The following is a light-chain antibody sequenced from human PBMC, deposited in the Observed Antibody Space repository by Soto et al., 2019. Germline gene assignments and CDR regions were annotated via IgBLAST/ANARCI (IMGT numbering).Light chain of an antibody. CDR3: QQYGSSPPLT. J-gene: IGKJ4*01. CDR1: QSVSSSY. Sequence: EFVLTQSPGTLSLSPGERATLSCRASQSVSSSYLAWYQQKPGQAPRILIYGASTRPTGIPDRFSGSGSGTDFTLTISILEPEDFALYYCQQYGSSPPLTLGGGTKVEIK. CDR2: GAS. V-gene: IGKV3-20*01.